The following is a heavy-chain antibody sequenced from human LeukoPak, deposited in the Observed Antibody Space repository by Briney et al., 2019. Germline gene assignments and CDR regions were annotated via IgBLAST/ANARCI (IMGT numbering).Heavy chain of an antibody. D-gene: IGHD2-2*01. CDR2: IKSKTDGGTT. CDR1: GFTFSNAW. J-gene: IGHJ4*02. V-gene: IGHV3-15*01. Sequence: NPGGSLRLSCAASGFTFSNAWMSWDRQAPGKGLEWVGRIKSKTDGGTTDYAAPVKGRFTISRDDSKNSLYLQMNSLKTEDTAVYYRTTDRSGCSSTSCRDYWGQGTLVTVSS. CDR3: TTDRSGCSSTSCRDY.